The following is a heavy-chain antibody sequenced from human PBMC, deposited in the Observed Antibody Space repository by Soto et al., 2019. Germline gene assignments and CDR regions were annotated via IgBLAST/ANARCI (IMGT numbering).Heavy chain of an antibody. Sequence: LLAASETLSLTCAVYGGSFSGYYWSWIRQPPGKGLEWIGEINHSGSTNYNPSLKSRVTISVDTSKNQFSLKLSSVTAADTAVYYCARGIRPRTNPYYYYYMDVWGKGTTVTVSS. CDR2: INHSGST. CDR1: GGSFSGYY. CDR3: ARGIRPRTNPYYYYYMDV. V-gene: IGHV4-34*01. J-gene: IGHJ6*03. D-gene: IGHD1-1*01.